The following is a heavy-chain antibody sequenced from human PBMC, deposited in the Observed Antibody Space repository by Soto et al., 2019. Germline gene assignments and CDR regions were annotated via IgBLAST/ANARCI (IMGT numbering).Heavy chain of an antibody. CDR3: ARQFSGWSYYFDY. CDR1: GFTFSTNA. Sequence: QVQLVESGGGVVQPGRSLRLSCAASGFTFSTNAMHWVRQAPGKGLEWVAVISYDGSTRYYADSMKGRFTISRDNSKNTLYLHLDNVRAEDTSVYSCARQFSGWSYYFDYWGQGTLVTVSS. D-gene: IGHD6-19*01. V-gene: IGHV3-30*14. J-gene: IGHJ4*02. CDR2: ISYDGSTR.